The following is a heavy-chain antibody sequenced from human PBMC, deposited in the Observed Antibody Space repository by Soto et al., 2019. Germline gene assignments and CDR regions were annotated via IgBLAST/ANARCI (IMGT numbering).Heavy chain of an antibody. V-gene: IGHV1-69*13. CDR2: IIPIFGTA. Sequence: ASVKVSCKASGGTFSSYAISWVRQAPGQGLEWMGGIIPIFGTANYAQKFQGRVTITADESTSTAYMELSSLRSEDTAVYYCARAYCTNGVCPLSMDVWGQGTTVTVS. J-gene: IGHJ6*02. CDR1: GGTFSSYA. D-gene: IGHD2-8*01. CDR3: ARAYCTNGVCPLSMDV.